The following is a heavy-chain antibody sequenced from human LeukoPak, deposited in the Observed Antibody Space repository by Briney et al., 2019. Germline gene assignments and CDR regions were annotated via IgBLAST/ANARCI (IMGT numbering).Heavy chain of an antibody. CDR1: GASISPHY. Sequence: SETLSLTCTVSGASISPHYWTWIRQAPGRGLEWIGYVYYNGLTSYNASLRSRLILSVDTARNQFSLKLTSVTAADTAVYYCTRERSTVTFDYWGQGTLVTVSS. D-gene: IGHD4-17*01. CDR3: TRERSTVTFDY. CDR2: VYYNGLT. V-gene: IGHV4-59*11. J-gene: IGHJ4*02.